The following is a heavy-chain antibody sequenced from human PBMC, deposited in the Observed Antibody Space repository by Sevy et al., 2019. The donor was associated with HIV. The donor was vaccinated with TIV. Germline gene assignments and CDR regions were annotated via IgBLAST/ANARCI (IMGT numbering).Heavy chain of an antibody. V-gene: IGHV3-23*01. CDR2: ISGSGGST. J-gene: IGHJ4*02. CDR1: GFTFSSYA. Sequence: GGSLRLSCAASGFTFSSYAMSWVRQAPGKGLEWVSAISGSGGSTYYADSVKGRFTISRDNSKNTLYLQMNSLRAEDTAVYYCASNLDYDYIWGSYRKEKLDYWGQGTLVTVSS. D-gene: IGHD3-16*02. CDR3: ASNLDYDYIWGSYRKEKLDY.